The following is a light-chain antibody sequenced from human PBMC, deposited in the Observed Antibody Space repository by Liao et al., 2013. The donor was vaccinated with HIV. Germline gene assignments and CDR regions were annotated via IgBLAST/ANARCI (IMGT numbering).Light chain of an antibody. Sequence: SYELTQPPSVSVAPGETARITCEGKNTGSKSVHWFQQKPGQAPVLVMSYDSARPSGIPERFSGSNSRNTATLNISRAEAGDEADYYCQLWDSDDDFVFGTGTKLTVL. CDR1: NTGSKS. V-gene: IGLV3-21*01. CDR2: YDS. CDR3: QLWDSDDDFV. J-gene: IGLJ1*01.